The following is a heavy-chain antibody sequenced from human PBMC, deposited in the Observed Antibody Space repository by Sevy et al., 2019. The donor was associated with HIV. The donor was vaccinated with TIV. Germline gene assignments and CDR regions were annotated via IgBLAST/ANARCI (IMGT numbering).Heavy chain of an antibody. D-gene: IGHD3-16*01. V-gene: IGHV3-7*01. J-gene: IGHJ5*02. Sequence: GVSLRLSCAASGFTFSSYWMNWIRQAPGKGLEWVANIKQDGSEKYYVDSVKGRFTISRDNAKNSLYLEMNTLRAEDTAVYYCATSGGETWGQGTLVTVSS. CDR3: ATSGGET. CDR1: GFTFSSYW. CDR2: IKQDGSEK.